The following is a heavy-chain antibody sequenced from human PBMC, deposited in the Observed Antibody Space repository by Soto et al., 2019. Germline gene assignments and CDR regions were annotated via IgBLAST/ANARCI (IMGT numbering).Heavy chain of an antibody. D-gene: IGHD2-8*01. Sequence: PGGSLRLSCSASGFSFSDYAMHWVRQAPGKGPEWVGFVRAYAYGETTEYAASVKGRFTVGRDNSRSTAYLHMSSLKTEDTGVYFCSRDCPCGLGYCTNGACFPNDFWGQGTLVTVSS. CDR2: VRAYAYGETT. CDR3: SRDCPCGLGYCTNGACFPNDF. J-gene: IGHJ4*02. CDR1: GFSFSDYA. V-gene: IGHV3-49*04.